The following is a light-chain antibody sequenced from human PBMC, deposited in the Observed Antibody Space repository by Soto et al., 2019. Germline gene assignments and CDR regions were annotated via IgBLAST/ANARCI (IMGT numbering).Light chain of an antibody. CDR3: SSYTPTSPV. J-gene: IGLJ2*01. V-gene: IGLV2-14*03. CDR1: SNDVGGYKH. Sequence: QSVLTQPASVSGSPGQSITISCTGTSNDVGGYKHVSWYQQHPGKAPKLIIYDVSNRPLGVSRRFSGSKSGNTASLTISGLQAEDEADYYCSSYTPTSPVFGGGTKVTVL. CDR2: DVS.